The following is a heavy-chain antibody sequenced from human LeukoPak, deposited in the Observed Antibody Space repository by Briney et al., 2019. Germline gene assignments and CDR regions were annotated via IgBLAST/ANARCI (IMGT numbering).Heavy chain of an antibody. J-gene: IGHJ6*02. CDR2: IIPILGIA. CDR3: ARDFVAGLMDV. D-gene: IGHD6-19*01. V-gene: IGHV1-69*04. CDR1: GGTFSSYA. Sequence: EASVKVSCKASGGTFSSYAISWVRQAPGQGLEWMGRIIPILGIANYAQKFQGRVTITADKSTSTAYMELSSLRSEDTAVYYCARDFVAGLMDVWGQGTTVTVSS.